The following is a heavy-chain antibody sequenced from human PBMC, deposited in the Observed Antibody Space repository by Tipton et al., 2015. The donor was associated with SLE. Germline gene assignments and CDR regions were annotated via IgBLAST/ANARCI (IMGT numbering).Heavy chain of an antibody. CDR2: VSGSGGST. V-gene: IGHV3-23*01. CDR1: GFTFSSYA. CDR3: AKTLQGLGYCSGGSCYDAFDI. J-gene: IGHJ3*02. D-gene: IGHD2-15*01. Sequence: SLRLSCAASGFTFSSYAMSWVRQAPGKGLEWVSAVSGSGGSTYYADSVKGRSTISRDNSKNTLYLQMNSLRAEVTAVYYCAKTLQGLGYCSGGSCYDAFDIWGQGTMVTVSS.